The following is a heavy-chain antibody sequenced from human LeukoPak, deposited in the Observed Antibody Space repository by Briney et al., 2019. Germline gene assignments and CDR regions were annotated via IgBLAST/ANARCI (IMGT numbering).Heavy chain of an antibody. V-gene: IGHV1-69*04. CDR1: GGTFSSYA. CDR3: ARVGPGAGDRWFDP. CDR2: IIPILGIA. J-gene: IGHJ5*02. D-gene: IGHD6-19*01. Sequence: ASVKVSCEASGGTFSSYAISWVRQAPGQGLEWMGRIIPILGIANYAQKFQGRVTITADKSTSTAYMELSSLRSEDTAVYYCARVGPGAGDRWFDPWGQGTLVTVSS.